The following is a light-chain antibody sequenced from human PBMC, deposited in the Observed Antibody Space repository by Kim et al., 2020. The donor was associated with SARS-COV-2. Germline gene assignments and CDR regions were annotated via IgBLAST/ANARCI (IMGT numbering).Light chain of an antibody. V-gene: IGLV2-14*03. J-gene: IGLJ3*02. CDR3: SSYTSSSWV. Sequence: PGQSITISCTGTSKDVGGYNYVSWYQQHPGKAPKLMIYDVDNRPSGVSNRFSGSKSGNTASLTISGLQAEDEADYYCSSYTSSSWVFGGGTKLTVL. CDR1: SKDVGGYNY. CDR2: DVD.